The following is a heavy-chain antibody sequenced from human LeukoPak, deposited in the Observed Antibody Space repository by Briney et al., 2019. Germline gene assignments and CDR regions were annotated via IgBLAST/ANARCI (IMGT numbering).Heavy chain of an antibody. D-gene: IGHD6-13*01. J-gene: IGHJ6*03. CDR3: ARGYIAAAGTGYYYYYMDV. CDR2: IYTSGST. V-gene: IGHV4-4*07. CDR1: GGSISSYY. Sequence: SETLSLTCTVSGGSISSYYWSWIRQPAGKGLEWIGRIYTSGSTNYNPSLKSRVTISVDTSKNQFSLKLSSVTAADTAVYYCARGYIAAAGTGYYYYYMDVWGKGTTVTVSS.